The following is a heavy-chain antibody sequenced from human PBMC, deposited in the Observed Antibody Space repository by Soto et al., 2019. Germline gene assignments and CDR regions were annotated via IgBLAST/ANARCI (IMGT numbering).Heavy chain of an antibody. D-gene: IGHD4-17*01. CDR2: ISAYNGNT. Sequence: QVQLVQSGAEVKKPGASVKVSCKASGYTFTSYGISWVRQAPGQGLEWMGWISAYNGNTNHAQKVKGRVTMPTDTSTSTAYMELRSLRSDDTAVYYCECDYGDGRIPYGADYWGQGTLVTVSS. J-gene: IGHJ4*02. CDR1: GYTFTSYG. V-gene: IGHV1-18*01. CDR3: ECDYGDGRIPYGADY.